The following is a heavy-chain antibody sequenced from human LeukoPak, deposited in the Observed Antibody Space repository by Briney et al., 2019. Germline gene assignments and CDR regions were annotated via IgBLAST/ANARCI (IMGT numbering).Heavy chain of an antibody. Sequence: GASVKVSCKTSGYTFTDYYMHWVRQAPGQGLEWMGWINPNSGGTNYAQKFQGRVTMTRDTSISTAYMELSRLRSDDTAVYYCARPKIDYYGSGYYFDYWGQGTLVTVSS. V-gene: IGHV1-2*02. CDR2: INPNSGGT. D-gene: IGHD3-10*01. J-gene: IGHJ4*02. CDR1: GYTFTDYY. CDR3: ARPKIDYYGSGYYFDY.